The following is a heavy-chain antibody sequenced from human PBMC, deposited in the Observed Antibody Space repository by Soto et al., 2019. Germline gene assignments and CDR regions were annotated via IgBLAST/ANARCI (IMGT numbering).Heavy chain of an antibody. CDR1: GFTFSTYA. Sequence: PGGSLRLSCAASGFTFSTYAMSWVGQAPGKGLEWVSAISAGGGSTYYTDSVRGRFTISRDNSIKTLYLQMKSLRTEDTAVYYCAHPRGYGVFDAYDLWGQGAMLTVSS. V-gene: IGHV3-23*01. J-gene: IGHJ3*01. CDR3: AHPRGYGVFDAYDL. CDR2: ISAGGGST. D-gene: IGHD4-17*01.